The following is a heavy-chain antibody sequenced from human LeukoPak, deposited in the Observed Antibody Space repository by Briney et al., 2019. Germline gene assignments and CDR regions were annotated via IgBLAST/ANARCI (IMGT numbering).Heavy chain of an antibody. CDR2: INHSGST. Sequence: GSLRLSCAASGFTFSSYYMNWIRQPPGKGLEWIGEINHSGSTNYNPSLKSRVTISVDTSKNQFSLKLSSVTAADTAVYYCASRSCGGDCYSWFDPWGQGTLVTVSS. CDR3: ASRSCGGDCYSWFDP. V-gene: IGHV4-34*01. J-gene: IGHJ5*02. CDR1: GFTFSSYY. D-gene: IGHD2-21*02.